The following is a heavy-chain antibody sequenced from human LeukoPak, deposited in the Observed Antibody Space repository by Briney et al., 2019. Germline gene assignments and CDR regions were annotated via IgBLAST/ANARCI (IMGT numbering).Heavy chain of an antibody. J-gene: IGHJ3*02. CDR1: GGSISSSSYY. Sequence: SETLSLTCTVSGGSISSSSYYWGWIRQPPGKGLEWIGSIYYSGGTYYNPSLKSRVTISVDTSKNQFSLKLSSVTAADTAVYYCARQEGESDAFDIWGQGTMVTVSS. V-gene: IGHV4-39*07. CDR2: IYYSGGT. D-gene: IGHD1-26*01. CDR3: ARQEGESDAFDI.